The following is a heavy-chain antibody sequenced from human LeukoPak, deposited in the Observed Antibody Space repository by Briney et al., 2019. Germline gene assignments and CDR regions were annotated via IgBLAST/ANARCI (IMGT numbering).Heavy chain of an antibody. CDR1: GGSFSGYY. J-gene: IGHJ3*02. V-gene: IGHV4-34*01. CDR2: INHSGST. Sequence: SETLSLTCSVYGGSFSGYYWSWIRQPPGKGLEWIGEINHSGSTNYNPSLKSRVTISVDTSKNQFSLKLSSVTAADTAVYYCARDHPAVGYGAFDIWGQGTMVTVSS. D-gene: IGHD5-18*01. CDR3: ARDHPAVGYGAFDI.